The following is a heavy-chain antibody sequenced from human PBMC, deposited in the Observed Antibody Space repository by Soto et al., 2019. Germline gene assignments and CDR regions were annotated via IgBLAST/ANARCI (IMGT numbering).Heavy chain of an antibody. CDR1: GFTFSSYS. Sequence: AGGSLRLSCAASGFTFSSYSMNWVRQAPGKGLEWVSSISSSSSYIYYADSVKGRFTISRDNAKNSLYLQMNSLRAEDTAVYYCARDWDPIRFLEWLSINWFDPWGQGTLVTVSS. D-gene: IGHD3-3*01. CDR3: ARDWDPIRFLEWLSINWFDP. CDR2: ISSSSSYI. J-gene: IGHJ5*02. V-gene: IGHV3-21*01.